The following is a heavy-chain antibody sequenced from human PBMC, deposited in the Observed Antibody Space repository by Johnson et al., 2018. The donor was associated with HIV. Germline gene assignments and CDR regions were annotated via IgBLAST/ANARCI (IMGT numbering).Heavy chain of an antibody. D-gene: IGHD2-2*01. J-gene: IGHJ3*02. CDR3: ARRCSSSSCSHGAFDI. CDR2: IKQDGSEK. CDR1: GFTFSDYY. V-gene: IGHV3-7*03. Sequence: VLLVESGGVVVQPGGSLRLSCAASGFTFSDYYMSWIRQAPGKGLEWVANIKQDGSEKYYVDSVKGRFTISRYGSKNTLFLQINSLRAEDTAVYYCARRCSSSSCSHGAFDIWGQGTVVTVSS.